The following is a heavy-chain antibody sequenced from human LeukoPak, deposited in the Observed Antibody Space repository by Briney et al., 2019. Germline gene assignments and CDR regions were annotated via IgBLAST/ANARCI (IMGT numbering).Heavy chain of an antibody. V-gene: IGHV3-74*01. J-gene: IGHJ4*02. CDR1: GFTFNNYW. D-gene: IGHD1-1*01. CDR2: INRDGSST. Sequence: PGGSLRLSCAASGFTFNNYWMHWVRQVPGKGLVWVSRINRDGSSTNYADSVKGRITISRDNAKNTLYLQMNSLRAEDTAVYYCARATTGMPDYWGQGTLVTVSS. CDR3: ARATTGMPDY.